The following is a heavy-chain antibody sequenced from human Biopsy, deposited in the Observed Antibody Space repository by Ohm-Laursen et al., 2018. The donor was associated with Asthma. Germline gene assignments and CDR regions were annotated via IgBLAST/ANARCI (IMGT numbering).Heavy chain of an antibody. Sequence: ATVKISCKTSGYTFNSAGITWVRQAPGQGLEWMGWISVYNGNTKVAQKLQDRVTMITDTSTSTAYMELRSLRSDDTAVYFCARAVDYSHYYGIDVWGQGTAVAVS. CDR2: ISVYNGNT. V-gene: IGHV1-18*01. D-gene: IGHD3-10*01. CDR1: GYTFNSAG. J-gene: IGHJ6*02. CDR3: ARAVDYSHYYGIDV.